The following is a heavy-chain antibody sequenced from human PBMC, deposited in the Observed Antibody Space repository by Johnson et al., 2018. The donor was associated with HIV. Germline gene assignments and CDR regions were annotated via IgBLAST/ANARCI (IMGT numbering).Heavy chain of an antibody. CDR3: ARRVEGRRSANDAFDI. V-gene: IGHV3-74*01. CDR1: GFTFSNYW. D-gene: IGHD1-1*01. Sequence: VQLVESGGGLVQPGGSLRLSCGGSGFTFSNYWVQWVRQAPGKGLVWVSRINGDGSRTSYADSVKGRFTIARDNAKNTLYLQMNSLRAEDTAVYYCARRVEGRRSANDAFDIWGQGTMVTVSS. CDR2: INGDGSRT. J-gene: IGHJ3*02.